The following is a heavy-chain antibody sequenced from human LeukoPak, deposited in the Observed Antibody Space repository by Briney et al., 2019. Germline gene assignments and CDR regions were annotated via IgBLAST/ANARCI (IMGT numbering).Heavy chain of an antibody. CDR2: IIPIFGTA. Sequence: SVKVSCKASGGTFSSYAISWVRQAPGQGLEWMGGIIPIFGTANYAQKFQGRVTITADESTSTAYMELSSLRSEDTAVYYWARVDHQAWYYFDYWGQGTLVTVSS. CDR3: ARVDHQAWYYFDY. CDR1: GGTFSSYA. V-gene: IGHV1-69*13. D-gene: IGHD2-2*03. J-gene: IGHJ4*02.